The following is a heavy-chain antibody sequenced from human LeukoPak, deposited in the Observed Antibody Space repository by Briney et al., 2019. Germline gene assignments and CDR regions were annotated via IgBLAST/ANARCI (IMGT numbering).Heavy chain of an antibody. V-gene: IGHV4-38-2*02. CDR2: IHHSGDT. D-gene: IGHD3-10*01. Sequence: KPSEALSLTCTVSGYSISSGYYWGWVRQPPGKGLEWIGSIHHSGDTYYNPPLKSRVTLSVDTSKNQFSLKLISVTAADTAVYYCAKTRGGFDYWGQGTLVTVSS. CDR3: AKTRGGFDY. J-gene: IGHJ4*02. CDR1: GYSISSGYY.